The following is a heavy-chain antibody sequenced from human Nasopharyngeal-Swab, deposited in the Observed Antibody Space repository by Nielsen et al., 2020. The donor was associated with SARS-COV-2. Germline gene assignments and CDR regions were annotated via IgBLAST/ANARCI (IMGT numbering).Heavy chain of an antibody. CDR3: GRLTKTTVTRRLYFDY. CDR1: GGSLSSSNYY. J-gene: IGHJ4*02. V-gene: IGHV4-39*02. Sequence: SETLSLTCTVSGGSLSSSNYYWGWIRQPPGKGLEWLGTVSYSGPTYYNPSLKSRVTMSVDTSKNHFSLRLTSVTAADTAVYYCGRLTKTTVTRRLYFDYWGQGTLVTVSS. CDR2: VSYSGPT. D-gene: IGHD4-11*01.